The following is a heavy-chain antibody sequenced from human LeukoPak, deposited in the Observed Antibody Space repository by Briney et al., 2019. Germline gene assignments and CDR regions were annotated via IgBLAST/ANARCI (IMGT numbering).Heavy chain of an antibody. J-gene: IGHJ6*02. D-gene: IGHD3-16*01. Sequence: PGGSLRLSCAASGFTFNHYAMNWARQAPGKGLEWVASINHNGNVNYYVDSVKGRFTISRDNAKNSLYLQMSNLRAEDTAVYFCARGGGLDVWGQGATVTVSS. CDR3: ARGGGLDV. V-gene: IGHV3-7*03. CDR2: INHNGNVN. CDR1: GFTFNHYA.